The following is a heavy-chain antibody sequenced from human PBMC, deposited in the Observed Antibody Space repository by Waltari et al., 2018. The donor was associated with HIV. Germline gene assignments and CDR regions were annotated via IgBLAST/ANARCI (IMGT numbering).Heavy chain of an antibody. CDR2: NYGGGIA. Sequence: HLQESSPVLVRTSETLSLTCSVFGDSISGSYWSWIRQDVATQGNTAKKLVWLGRNYGGGIAYYRGSLKTRLPISMDTSKNQVSLVLKSVTAADTAMYYCVQSTFLGVMPSDWFDPWGPGTLVTVSS. V-gene: IGHV4-4*07. CDR1: GDSISGSY. CDR3: VQSTFLGVMPSDWFDP. D-gene: IGHD3-3*02. J-gene: IGHJ5*02.